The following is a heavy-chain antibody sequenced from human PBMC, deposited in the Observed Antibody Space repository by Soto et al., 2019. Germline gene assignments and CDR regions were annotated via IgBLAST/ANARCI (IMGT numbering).Heavy chain of an antibody. CDR3: ARRLSSGWQTSYFDN. Sequence: QLQLQESGPGLVKPSETLSLTCTLSGDSVTYTNFYWAWIRQPSGKGLEWIGSVYYSGTTYFSPSLQSRVTMSVDTSKNQFSLKLTSVTTADTTVYYCARRLSSGWQTSYFDNRGQGTLVTVSS. J-gene: IGHJ4*02. D-gene: IGHD6-19*01. V-gene: IGHV4-39*01. CDR1: GDSVTYTNFY. CDR2: VYYSGTT.